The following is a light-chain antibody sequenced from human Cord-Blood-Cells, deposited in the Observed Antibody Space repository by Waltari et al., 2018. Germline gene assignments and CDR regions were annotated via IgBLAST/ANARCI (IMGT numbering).Light chain of an antibody. Sequence: DIQMTQSPSTLSASVGDRVTITCLASQSISSWLAWYQQKPGKAPKLLIYKASSLESVVPSMFSGSGSGTEFTLTISSLQPDYFATYYCQQYNSYSGTFGQGTKVEIK. J-gene: IGKJ1*01. CDR2: KAS. CDR1: QSISSW. CDR3: QQYNSYSGT. V-gene: IGKV1-5*03.